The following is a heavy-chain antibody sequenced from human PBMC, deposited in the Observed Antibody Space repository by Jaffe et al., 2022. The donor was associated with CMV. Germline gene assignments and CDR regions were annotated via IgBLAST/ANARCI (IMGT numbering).Heavy chain of an antibody. CDR1: GGTFSSYA. CDR3: ARSGGTNQDGDYDSSGCFHS. D-gene: IGHD3-22*01. V-gene: IGHV1-69*01. CDR2: IIPIFGTA. Sequence: QVQLVQSGAEVKKPGSSVKVSCKASGGTFSSYAISWVRQAPGQGLEWMGGIIPIFGTANYAQKFQGRVTITADESTSTAYMELSSLRSEDTAVYYCARSGGTNQDGDYDSSGCFHSWGQGTLVTVSS. J-gene: IGHJ4*02.